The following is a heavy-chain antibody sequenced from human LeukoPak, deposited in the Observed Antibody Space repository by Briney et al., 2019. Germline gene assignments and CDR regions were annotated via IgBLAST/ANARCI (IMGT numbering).Heavy chain of an antibody. Sequence: SSETLSLTCTVSGGSISGYYWSWIRQPPGKGLEWIGYIYYSGSTNYNPSLKSRVTISVDASQNQFSLKLSSVTAADTAIYYCARFDGDCFDPWGQGTLVTVSS. CDR3: ARFDGDCFDP. CDR1: GGSISGYY. CDR2: IYYSGST. D-gene: IGHD3-9*01. V-gene: IGHV4-59*08. J-gene: IGHJ5*02.